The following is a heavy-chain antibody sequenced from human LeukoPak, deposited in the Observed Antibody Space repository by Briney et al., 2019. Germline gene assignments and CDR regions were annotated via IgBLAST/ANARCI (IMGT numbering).Heavy chain of an antibody. Sequence: PGGSLRLSRAASGFTFDDYAMHWVRQAPGKGLEWVSGLSWNSGSIGYADSVKGRFTISRDNAKNSLYLQMNSLRPEDTALYYCAKDMGSASTGGFDPWCQGTLVTVSS. D-gene: IGHD2-15*01. J-gene: IGHJ5*02. CDR1: GFTFDDYA. CDR3: AKDMGSASTGGFDP. CDR2: LSWNSGSI. V-gene: IGHV3-9*01.